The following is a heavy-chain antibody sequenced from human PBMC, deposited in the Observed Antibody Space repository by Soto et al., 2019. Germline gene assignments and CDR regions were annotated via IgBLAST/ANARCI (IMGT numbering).Heavy chain of an antibody. V-gene: IGHV1-8*01. J-gene: IGHJ4*01. CDR2: MNPNSGNT. Sequence: ASGRGCCRVSGYSCTGYCINLVRQATGQGLEWMGWMNPNSGNTGYAQKFQGRVTMTRNTSISTAYMELSSLRSEDTAVYYCARGFRGYCSSTSCYSPYFDYWG. D-gene: IGHD2-2*02. CDR1: GYSCTGYC. CDR3: ARGFRGYCSSTSCYSPYFDY.